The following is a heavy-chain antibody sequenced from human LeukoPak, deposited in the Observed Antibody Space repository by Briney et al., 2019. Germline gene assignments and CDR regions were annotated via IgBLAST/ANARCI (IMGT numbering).Heavy chain of an antibody. J-gene: IGHJ4*02. D-gene: IGHD3-3*01. CDR3: ARDGDDDFWSGPGGY. CDR2: IYTSGST. CDR1: GGSISSGSYY. Sequence: PSETLSLTCTVSGGSISSGSYYWSWIRQPAGKGLEWIGRIYTSGSTNYNPSLKSRVTISVDTSKNQFSLKLSSVTAADTAVYYCARDGDDDFWSGPGGYWGQGTLVTVSS. V-gene: IGHV4-61*02.